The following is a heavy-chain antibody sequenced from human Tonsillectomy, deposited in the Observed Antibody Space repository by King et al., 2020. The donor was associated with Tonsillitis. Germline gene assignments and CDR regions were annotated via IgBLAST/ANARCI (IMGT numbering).Heavy chain of an antibody. V-gene: IGHV3-48*02. CDR2: ISSSSSTK. J-gene: IGHJ4*02. CDR3: ATEYGDFPDY. Sequence: VQLVESGGALVQPGGSLRLSCAASGFTFSTYSMNWVRQAPGKGLEWVSYISSSSSTKYYADSVKGRFPISRDNAKNSLYLQMNSLRDEDTAVYYCATEYGDFPDYWGQGTLVTVSS. D-gene: IGHD4-17*01. CDR1: GFTFSTYS.